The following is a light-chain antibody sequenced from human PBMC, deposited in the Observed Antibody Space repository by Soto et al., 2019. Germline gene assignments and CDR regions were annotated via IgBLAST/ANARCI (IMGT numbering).Light chain of an antibody. CDR3: QQFEDWPT. CDR1: RGISSN. Sequence: IGRTQSPGTLSVSPGERATLSCRASRGISSNLAWYQQKPGQAPRLLIYGTSNRATGIPDRISGSRSGTEFTLTISSLQSEDFGVYYCQQFEDWPTFGQGTKVDIK. J-gene: IGKJ1*01. CDR2: GTS. V-gene: IGKV3-15*01.